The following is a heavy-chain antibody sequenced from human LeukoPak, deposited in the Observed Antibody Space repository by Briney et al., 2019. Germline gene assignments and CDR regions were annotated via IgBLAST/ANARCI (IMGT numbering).Heavy chain of an antibody. J-gene: IGHJ4*02. CDR1: GGSFSGYY. Sequence: SETLSLTCAVYGGSFSGYYWSWIRQPPGKGLEWIGEINHSGSTNYNPSLKSRVTISVDTSKNQFSLKLSSVTAADTAVYYCASHQYYYDSSGYHFDCWGQGTLVTVSS. V-gene: IGHV4-34*01. CDR2: INHSGST. D-gene: IGHD3-22*01. CDR3: ASHQYYYDSSGYHFDC.